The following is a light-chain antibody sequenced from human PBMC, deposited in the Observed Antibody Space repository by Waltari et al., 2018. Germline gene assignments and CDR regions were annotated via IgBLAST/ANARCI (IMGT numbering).Light chain of an antibody. J-gene: IGKJ4*01. CDR2: GAS. CDR3: QQYGSSPTT. V-gene: IGKV3-20*01. CDR1: QSLSSSQ. Sequence: EMALTQSPGTLAWTPGDRGTPACRDGQSLSSSQLAWYQQKPGQAPRLLIYGASSRPTGIPERFSGSGSGTDCTLTISRLEPEDFAVYYCQQYGSSPTTFGGGTKVEIK.